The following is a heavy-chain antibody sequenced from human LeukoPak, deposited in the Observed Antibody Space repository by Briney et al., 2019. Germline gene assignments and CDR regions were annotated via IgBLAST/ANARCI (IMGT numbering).Heavy chain of an antibody. CDR1: GVSISSHY. D-gene: IGHD3-3*01. CDR3: ARQRFLEWLLVY. CDR2: IYYSGST. Sequence: PSETLSLTCTVSGVSISSHYWNWIRQPPGKGLEWIGYIYYSGSTNYNPSLKSRVTISVDTSKNQFSLKLSSVTAADTAVYYCARQRFLEWLLVYWGQGTLVTVSS. J-gene: IGHJ4*02. V-gene: IGHV4-59*08.